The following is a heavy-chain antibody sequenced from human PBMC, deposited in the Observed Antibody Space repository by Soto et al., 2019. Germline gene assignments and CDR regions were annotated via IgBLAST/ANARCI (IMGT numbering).Heavy chain of an antibody. CDR3: ARRYGGTFDY. D-gene: IGHD2-15*01. J-gene: IGHJ4*02. Sequence: PSETLSLTCTVSGGSISSGGYYWSWIRQHPGKGLEWIGYIYYSGSTYYKPSLKSRVTISVDTSKNQFSLKLSSVTAADTAVYYCARRYGGTFDYWGQGTLVTVSS. V-gene: IGHV4-31*03. CDR2: IYYSGST. CDR1: GGSISSGGYY.